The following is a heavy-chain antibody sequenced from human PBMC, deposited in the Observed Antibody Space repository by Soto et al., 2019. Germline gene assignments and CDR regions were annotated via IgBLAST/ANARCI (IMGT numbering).Heavy chain of an antibody. CDR1: GFSFNEAW. J-gene: IGHJ6*02. Sequence: EVQLVESAGGLVKPGGSLRLSCVASGFSFNEAWMNWVRQAPGEGLEWVGRIKTSAGGGATDCAAPVQGRFTISRDDSKNALYLHMNSLRTEDTAIYYCTTGSVEGLWGQGTTVTVSS. V-gene: IGHV3-15*07. CDR3: TTGSVEGL. D-gene: IGHD2-15*01. CDR2: IKTSAGGGAT.